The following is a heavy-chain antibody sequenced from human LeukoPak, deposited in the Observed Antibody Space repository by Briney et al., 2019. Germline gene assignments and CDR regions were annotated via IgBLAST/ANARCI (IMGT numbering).Heavy chain of an antibody. CDR2: IYYSGST. CDR1: GGSTSSYY. CDR3: ARVRREWFGVLPQYYFDY. V-gene: IGHV4-59*01. J-gene: IGHJ4*02. Sequence: PSETLSLTCTVSGGSTSSYYWSWIRQPPGKGLEWIGYIYYSGSTNYNPSLKSRVTISVDTSKNQFSLKLSSVTAADTAVYYCARVRREWFGVLPQYYFDYWGQGTLVTVSS. D-gene: IGHD3-10*01.